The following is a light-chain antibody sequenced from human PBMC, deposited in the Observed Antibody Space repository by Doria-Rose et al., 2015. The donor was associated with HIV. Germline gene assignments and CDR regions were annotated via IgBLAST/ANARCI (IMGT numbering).Light chain of an antibody. CDR2: AAS. Sequence: DIQVAQSPSSLSASVGDRVTITCRASQGIRNSLAWYQQKPGKAPKLLVYAASTLESGVPSRFSGSGSGTDYTLTISSLKPEDFATYDCQKYYSTPQTLGQATKLEIK. V-gene: IGKV1-NL1*01. J-gene: IGKJ2*01. CDR3: QKYYSTPQT. CDR1: QGIRNS.